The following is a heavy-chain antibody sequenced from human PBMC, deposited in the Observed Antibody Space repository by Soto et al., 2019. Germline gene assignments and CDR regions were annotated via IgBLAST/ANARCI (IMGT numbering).Heavy chain of an antibody. D-gene: IGHD2-15*01. J-gene: IGHJ4*02. CDR2: INHSGST. CDR1: GGSFSGYY. Sequence: SETLSLTCAVYGGSFSGYYWSWIRQPPGKGLEWIGEINHSGSTNYNPSLKSRVTISVDTSKNQFSLKLSSVTAADTAGYYCARRPFRWYFDYWGQGTLVTVSS. CDR3: ARRPFRWYFDY. V-gene: IGHV4-34*01.